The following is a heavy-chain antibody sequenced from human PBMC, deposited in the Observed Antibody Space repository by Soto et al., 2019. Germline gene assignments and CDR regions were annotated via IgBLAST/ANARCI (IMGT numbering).Heavy chain of an antibody. CDR1: GYSFTSYW. D-gene: IGHD2-2*02. CDR3: AGHAMDIVVVPAAISSTQNLYYYHYDGMDV. V-gene: IGHV5-51*01. Sequence: GESLKISCKGSGYSFTSYWIGWVRQMPGKGLECMGIIYPGDSDTRYSPSFQGQVTISADKSISTAYLQWSSLKASDTAMYYCAGHAMDIVVVPAAISSTQNLYYYHYDGMDVWGQVTSVT. J-gene: IGHJ6*02. CDR2: IYPGDSDT.